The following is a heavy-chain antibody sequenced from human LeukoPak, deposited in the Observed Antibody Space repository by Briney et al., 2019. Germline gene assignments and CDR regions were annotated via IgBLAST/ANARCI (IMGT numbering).Heavy chain of an antibody. V-gene: IGHV1-2*06. D-gene: IGHD4-11*01. Sequence: ASVKVSCQASGYTFTGYYMHWVRQAPGQGLEWMGRINPNSGGTNYAQKFQGRVTMTRDTSISTAYMELSRLRSDDTAVYYCAVNSNYVRYYFDYWGQGTLVTVSS. CDR2: INPNSGGT. J-gene: IGHJ4*02. CDR3: AVNSNYVRYYFDY. CDR1: GYTFTGYY.